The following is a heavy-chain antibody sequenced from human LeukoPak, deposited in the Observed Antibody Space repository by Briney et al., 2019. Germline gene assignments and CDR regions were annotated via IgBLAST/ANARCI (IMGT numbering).Heavy chain of an antibody. J-gene: IGHJ5*02. CDR3: ARSGVAPTLVNWFDP. CDR1: GGSISSYY. Sequence: PSETLSLTCTVSGGSISSYYWSWIRQPAGKGLEWIGRIYTSGSTNYNPSLKSRVTMSVDTSKNQFSLKLSSVTAADTAVYYCARSGVAPTLVNWFDPWGQGTLVTVSS. CDR2: IYTSGST. V-gene: IGHV4-4*07. D-gene: IGHD1-26*01.